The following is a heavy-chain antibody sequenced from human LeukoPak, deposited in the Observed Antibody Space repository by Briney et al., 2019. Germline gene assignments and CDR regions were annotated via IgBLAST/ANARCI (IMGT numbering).Heavy chain of an antibody. D-gene: IGHD2-8*01. V-gene: IGHV3-23*01. CDR1: GFTFSSYA. CDR3: AKALFYCTNGVCYTDYYYGMDV. CDR2: ISGSGGST. J-gene: IGHJ6*02. Sequence: GGSLRLSCAASGFTFSSYAMSWVRQAPGKGLEWVSAISGSGGSTYYADSVKGRFTISGDNSKNTLYLQMNSLRAEDTAVYYCAKALFYCTNGVCYTDYYYGMDVWGQGTTVTVSS.